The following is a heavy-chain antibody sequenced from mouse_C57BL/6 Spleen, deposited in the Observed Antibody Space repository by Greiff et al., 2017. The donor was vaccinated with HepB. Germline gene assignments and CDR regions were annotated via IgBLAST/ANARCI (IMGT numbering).Heavy chain of an antibody. V-gene: IGHV1-76*01. J-gene: IGHJ1*03. D-gene: IGHD1-1*01. CDR3: ARDTTVVARYFDV. Sequence: VQRVESGAELVRPGASVKLSCKASGYTFTDYYINWVKQRPGQGLEWIARIYPGSGNTYYNEKFKGKATLTAEKSSSTAYMQLSSLTSEDSAVYFCARDTTVVARYFDVWGTGTTVTVSS. CDR1: GYTFTDYY. CDR2: IYPGSGNT.